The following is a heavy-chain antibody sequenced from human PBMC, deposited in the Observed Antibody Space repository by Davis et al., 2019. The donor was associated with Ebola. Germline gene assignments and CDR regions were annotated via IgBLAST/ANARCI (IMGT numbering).Heavy chain of an antibody. CDR3: ARVKVSTPNYYYMDV. J-gene: IGHJ6*02. Sequence: PSETLSLTCAISGDSVASGCGGWNWIMQSPSRGLEWLGRTYYSSKWYDGYAESVKSRINISPDTAKNQFSLHLNSVTPEDTAVYYCARVKVSTPNYYYMDVWGQGTTVTVSS. D-gene: IGHD5/OR15-5a*01. CDR1: GDSVASGCGG. CDR2: TYYSSKWYD. V-gene: IGHV6-1*01.